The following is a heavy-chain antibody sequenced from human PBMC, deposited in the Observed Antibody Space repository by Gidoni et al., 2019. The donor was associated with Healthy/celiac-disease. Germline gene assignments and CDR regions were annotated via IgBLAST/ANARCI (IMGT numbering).Heavy chain of an antibody. J-gene: IGHJ3*02. V-gene: IGHV3-7*03. CDR2: IKQDGSEK. Sequence: EVQLVESGGGLVQPGGSLRLSCAASGFPFSSYWMSWVRQAPGKGLEWVANIKQDGSEKYYVDSVKGRFTISRDNAKNSLYLQMNSLRAEDTAVYYCARDSPPDDAFDIWGQGTMVTVSS. CDR1: GFPFSSYW. CDR3: ARDSPPDDAFDI.